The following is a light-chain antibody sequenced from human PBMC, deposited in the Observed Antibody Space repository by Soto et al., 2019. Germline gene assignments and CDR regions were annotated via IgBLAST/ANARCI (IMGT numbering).Light chain of an antibody. V-gene: IGKV3-11*01. CDR3: QKPGGWPLT. CDR1: QGVGRF. Sequence: EIVLTQSPATLSLSPGERAALSCRASQGVGRFLAWYQQKPGQAPRLLIYDASNRATGIPARFSGSGSETEFTLGIDNLGAGDFAGYYLQKPGGWPLTFRGGTKVEIK. CDR2: DAS. J-gene: IGKJ4*01.